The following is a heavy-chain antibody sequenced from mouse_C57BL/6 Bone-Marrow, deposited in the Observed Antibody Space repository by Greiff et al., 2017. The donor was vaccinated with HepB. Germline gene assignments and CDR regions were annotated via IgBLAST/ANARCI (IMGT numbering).Heavy chain of an antibody. Sequence: EVQGVESGEGLVKPGGSLKLSCAASGFTFSSYAMSWVRQTPEKRLEWVAYISSGGGYTYYADTVKGRFTISRDNARNTLYLQMSSLTSEDTAMYYCTRDYYGSPGWYVDVWGTGTTVTVSA. J-gene: IGHJ1*03. D-gene: IGHD1-1*01. CDR3: TRDYYGSPGWYVDV. CDR2: ISSGGGYT. CDR1: GFTFSSYA. V-gene: IGHV5-9-1*02.